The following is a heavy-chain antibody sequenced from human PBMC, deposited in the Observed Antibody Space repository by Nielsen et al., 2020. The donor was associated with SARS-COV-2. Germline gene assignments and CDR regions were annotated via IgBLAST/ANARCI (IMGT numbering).Heavy chain of an antibody. V-gene: IGHV3-30*03. Sequence: GESLKISCAASGFTFSSYGMHWVRQAPGKGLEWVAVISYDGSNKYYADSVKGRFTISRDNSKNTLYLQMNSLRAEDTAVYYCASDSNSYNYYYYYGMDV. D-gene: IGHD2-2*01. CDR1: GFTFSSYG. J-gene: IGHJ6*01. CDR3: ASDSNSYNYYYYYGMDV. CDR2: ISYDGSNK.